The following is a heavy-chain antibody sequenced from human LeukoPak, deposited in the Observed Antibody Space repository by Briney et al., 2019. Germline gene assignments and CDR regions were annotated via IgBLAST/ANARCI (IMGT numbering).Heavy chain of an antibody. CDR1: GFTFTSYW. D-gene: IGHD1-26*01. CDR3: VRNESLILPAHP. CDR2: IAPLDSDT. Sequence: GESLKIYCQAPGFTFTSYWIALVRELPGKGLEWMGIIAPLDSDTRYSPSFQGQVTISVDKSINTAYLQWSSLRASDSAVYYCVRNESLILPAHPWGRGTLVTVSS. J-gene: IGHJ5*02. V-gene: IGHV5-51*01.